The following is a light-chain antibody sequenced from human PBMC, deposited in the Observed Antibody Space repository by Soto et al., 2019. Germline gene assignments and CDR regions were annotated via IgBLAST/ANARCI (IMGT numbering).Light chain of an antibody. CDR2: YDS. J-gene: IGLJ2*01. V-gene: IGLV3-21*04. Sequence: SYELTQPPSVSVAPGKTARITCGGNNIGSKSVHWYQQKPGQAPVLVIYYDSDRPSGIPERFSGSNSGNTATLTISRVEAGDEADYYCQVWDSSSDPWIGGRTKLTVL. CDR1: NIGSKS. CDR3: QVWDSSSDPW.